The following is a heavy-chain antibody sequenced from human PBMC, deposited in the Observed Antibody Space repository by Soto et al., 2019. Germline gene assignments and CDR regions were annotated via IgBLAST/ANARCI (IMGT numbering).Heavy chain of an antibody. J-gene: IGHJ6*02. V-gene: IGHV3-13*01. D-gene: IGHD2-21*02. CDR3: ARGDEGLYDYGMDV. Sequence: TGGSLRLSCAASGFTFSRFDMHWVRQVTGKGLEWVSTIGSAGDTYYSASVRGRFTISRGNAKNSLYLQMNSLRAGDTAVYYCARGDEGLYDYGMDVWGQGTTVTVSS. CDR2: IGSAGDT. CDR1: GFTFSRFD.